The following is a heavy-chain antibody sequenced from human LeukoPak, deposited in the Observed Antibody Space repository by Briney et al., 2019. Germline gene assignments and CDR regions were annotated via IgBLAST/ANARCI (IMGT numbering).Heavy chain of an antibody. Sequence: ASVNVSCKASGYTFTSYYMHWVRQAPGQGLEWMGIINPSGGSTSYAQKFQGRVTMTRDTSTSTVYMELSSLRSEDTAVYYYARDRIAVAGILQHWGQGTLVTVSS. CDR1: GYTFTSYY. CDR3: ARDRIAVAGILQH. D-gene: IGHD6-19*01. J-gene: IGHJ1*01. CDR2: INPSGGST. V-gene: IGHV1-46*01.